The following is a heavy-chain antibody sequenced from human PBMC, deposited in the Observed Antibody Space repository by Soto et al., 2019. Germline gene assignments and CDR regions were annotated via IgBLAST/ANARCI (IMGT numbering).Heavy chain of an antibody. CDR3: ARVGWGYDYVWGRYFDY. V-gene: IGHV3-7*01. CDR1: AFSFSSYW. J-gene: IGHJ4*02. D-gene: IGHD3-16*01. CDR2: IKQDGTEK. Sequence: EVHLVESGGGLVQPGGSLRLSCAASAFSFSSYWMSWVRQAPGKGLEWVANIKQDGTEKYYVDSVKGRFTISRDNAKNSLYLQMTSLRAEDTAVYYCARVGWGYDYVWGRYFDYWGQGTLVTVSS.